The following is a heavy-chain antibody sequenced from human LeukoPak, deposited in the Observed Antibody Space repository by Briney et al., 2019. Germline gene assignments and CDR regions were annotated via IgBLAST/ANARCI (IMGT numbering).Heavy chain of an antibody. V-gene: IGHV4-59*08. CDR1: GGSISSYY. CDR3: ARHDPVGHFLRGMDV. J-gene: IGHJ6*02. CDR2: IYYTGST. D-gene: IGHD2/OR15-2a*01. Sequence: SETLSLTCTVSGGSISSYYWSWIRQPPGKGLEWIGYIYYTGSTIHNPSLRSRVTMSVDVSKNQFSLDLTSVTAADTAVYYCARHDPVGHFLRGMDVWGQGTTVTVSS.